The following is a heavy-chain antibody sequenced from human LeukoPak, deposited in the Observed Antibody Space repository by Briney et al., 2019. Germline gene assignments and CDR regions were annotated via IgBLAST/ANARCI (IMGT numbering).Heavy chain of an antibody. CDR2: IYPGDSDT. V-gene: IGHV5-51*01. D-gene: IGHD6-13*01. J-gene: IGHJ4*02. CDR3: ATALSSSWYRPDY. Sequence: GESLKISCKGSGYSFTSYWIGWVRQMPGKGLEWMGIIYPGDSDTRYSPSFQGQVTISADKSISTAYLQWSSLKASDTAMYYCATALSSSWYRPDYWGQGTLVTVSS. CDR1: GYSFTSYW.